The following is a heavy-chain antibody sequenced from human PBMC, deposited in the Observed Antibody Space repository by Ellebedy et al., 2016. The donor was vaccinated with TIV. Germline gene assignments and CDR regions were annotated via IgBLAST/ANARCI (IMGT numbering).Heavy chain of an antibody. CDR2: INPSGGST. J-gene: IGHJ4*02. Sequence: ASVKVSCXASGYTFTSYYIHWVRQAPGQGLEWMVVINPSGGSTTYAQKFQGRVTMTRDTSTSTVYMELSSLSSEDTAVYFCASQQWLPALDYWGQGTLVAVSS. D-gene: IGHD6-19*01. CDR3: ASQQWLPALDY. CDR1: GYTFTSYY. V-gene: IGHV1-46*01.